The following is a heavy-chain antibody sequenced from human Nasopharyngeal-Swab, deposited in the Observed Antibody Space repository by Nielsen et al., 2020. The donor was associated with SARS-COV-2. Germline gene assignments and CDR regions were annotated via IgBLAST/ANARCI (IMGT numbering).Heavy chain of an antibody. CDR1: GFTFNIYA. CDR3: AKDDVVRGDAFDI. V-gene: IGHV3-23*01. CDR2: ISASGGST. Sequence: GGSLRLSCIASGFTFNIYAMAWVRRTPGRGLQWVSGISASGGSTYYTDSVKGRFAVSRDNSRHTLYLQMHSLRVEDTALYYCAKDDVVRGDAFDIWGQGTMVTVSS. D-gene: IGHD3-10*01. J-gene: IGHJ3*02.